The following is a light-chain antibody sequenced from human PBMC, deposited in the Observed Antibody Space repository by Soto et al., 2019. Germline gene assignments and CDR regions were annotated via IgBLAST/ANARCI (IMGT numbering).Light chain of an antibody. CDR1: QNVHSN. CDR3: QQYNNWPLT. V-gene: IGKV3-15*01. J-gene: IGKJ4*01. CDR2: DTS. Sequence: EVVMTQSPATLSVSPGDGATLSCRASQNVHSNLAWYQQKPGQAPRLLIYDTSTRATDIPFRFSGGGSGTEFTLTISSLQSEDFGVYCCQQYNNWPLTFGGGTKVEIK.